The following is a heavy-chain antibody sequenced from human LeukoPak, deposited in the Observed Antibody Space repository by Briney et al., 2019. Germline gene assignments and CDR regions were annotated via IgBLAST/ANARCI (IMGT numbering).Heavy chain of an antibody. CDR3: ARDSGYNEGYYYYYMDV. CDR2: ISGSGGST. V-gene: IGHV3-23*01. J-gene: IGHJ6*03. CDR1: GFTFSSYA. Sequence: GGSLRLSCAASGFTFSSYAMSWVRQAPGKGLEWVSAISGSGGSTSYADSVKGRFTISRDNAKNTLYLQMNSLRAEDTAVYYCARDSGYNEGYYYYYMDVWGKGTTVTISS. D-gene: IGHD1-1*01.